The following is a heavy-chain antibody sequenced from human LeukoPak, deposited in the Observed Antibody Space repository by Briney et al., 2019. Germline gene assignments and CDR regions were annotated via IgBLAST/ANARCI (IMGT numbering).Heavy chain of an antibody. CDR3: ARLVTGTTANWFDP. V-gene: IGHV4-61*02. Sequence: PSQTLSLTCTVSNVSISSGSHYWNWIRQPAGKGLEWIGRIYAGGRSNYNPSLRSRVTISVDTSKNQFSLRLSSVTATDTGVYYCARLVTGTTANWFDPWGQGTLVTVSS. CDR1: NVSISSGSHY. J-gene: IGHJ5*02. CDR2: IYAGGRS. D-gene: IGHD1-20*01.